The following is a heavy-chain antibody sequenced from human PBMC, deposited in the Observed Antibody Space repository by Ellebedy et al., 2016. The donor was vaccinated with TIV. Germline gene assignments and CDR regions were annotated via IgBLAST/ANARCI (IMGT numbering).Heavy chain of an antibody. J-gene: IGHJ6*02. Sequence: GESLKISXAASGFTFSSYGMHWVRQAPGKGLEWVAVIWYDGSNKYYADSVKGRFTISRDNSKNTLYLQMNSLRAEDTAVYYCARSRAYGDYVGRSSYGMDVWGQGTTVTVSS. CDR1: GFTFSSYG. CDR3: ARSRAYGDYVGRSSYGMDV. CDR2: IWYDGSNK. D-gene: IGHD4-17*01. V-gene: IGHV3-33*01.